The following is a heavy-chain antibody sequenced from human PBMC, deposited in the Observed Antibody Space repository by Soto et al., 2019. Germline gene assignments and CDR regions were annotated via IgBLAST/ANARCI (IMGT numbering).Heavy chain of an antibody. CDR2: ISSSSSYT. D-gene: IGHD3-22*01. J-gene: IGHJ4*02. Sequence: GGSLRLSCAASGFTFSDYYMSWIRQAPGKGLEWVSYISSSSSYTNYADSVKGRFTISRDNAKNSLYLQMNSLRAEDTTVYYCARNDYYDSSGYFDYWGQGTLVTSPQ. CDR1: GFTFSDYY. CDR3: ARNDYYDSSGYFDY. V-gene: IGHV3-11*06.